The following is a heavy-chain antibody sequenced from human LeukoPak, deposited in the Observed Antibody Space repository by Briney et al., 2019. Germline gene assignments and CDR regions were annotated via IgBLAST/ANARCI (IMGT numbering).Heavy chain of an antibody. CDR2: IYYSGST. Sequence: SETLSLTCTVSGGSISSSSYYWGWIRQPPGKGLEWIGSIYYSGSTYYNPSLKSRVTISVDTSKNQFSLKLSSVTAADTAVYYCARHDGEQQLVYYYHYGMDVWGQGTTVTVSS. CDR3: ARHDGEQQLVYYYHYGMDV. D-gene: IGHD6-13*01. J-gene: IGHJ6*02. V-gene: IGHV4-39*01. CDR1: GGSISSSSYY.